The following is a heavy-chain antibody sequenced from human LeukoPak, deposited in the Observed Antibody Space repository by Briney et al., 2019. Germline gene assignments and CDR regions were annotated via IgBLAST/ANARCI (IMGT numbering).Heavy chain of an antibody. J-gene: IGHJ4*02. CDR3: AREDCSSTSCYKAY. D-gene: IGHD2-2*02. CDR1: GGSISSGGYY. V-gene: IGHV4-30-2*01. Sequence: SETLSLTCTVSGGSISSGGYYWRWIRQPPGKGLEWIGYIYHSGSTYYNPSLKSRVTISVDRSKNQFSLKLSSVTAADTAVYYCAREDCSSTSCYKAYWGQGTLVTVSS. CDR2: IYHSGST.